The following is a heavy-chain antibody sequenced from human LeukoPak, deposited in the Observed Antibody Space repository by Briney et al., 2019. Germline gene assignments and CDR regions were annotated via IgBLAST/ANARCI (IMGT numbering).Heavy chain of an antibody. J-gene: IGHJ6*02. CDR2: ISSSGSTI. D-gene: IGHD1-26*01. CDR3: ARDWDLYGMDV. Sequence: PGGSLRLSCAASGFTFSSYEMSWVRQAPGKGLEWVSYISSSGSTIYYADSVKGRFTISRDNAKNSLYLQMNSLIAEDTAVYYCARDWDLYGMDVWGQGTTVTVSS. V-gene: IGHV3-48*03. CDR1: GFTFSSYE.